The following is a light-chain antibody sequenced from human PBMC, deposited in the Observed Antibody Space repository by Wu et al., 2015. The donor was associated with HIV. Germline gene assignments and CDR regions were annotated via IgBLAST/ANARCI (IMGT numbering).Light chain of an antibody. CDR1: QSVGNN. J-gene: IGKJ2*03. V-gene: IGKV3-15*01. Sequence: EIVMTQSPATLSVSPGERATLSCRASQSVGNNLAWYQQKPGQAPRLLIYGTSTRATGIPARFSGSGSGTEFTLTISSPQSEDFAVYYCQQYNNWSPYSFGQGTKLEIK. CDR2: GTS. CDR3: QQYNNWSPYS.